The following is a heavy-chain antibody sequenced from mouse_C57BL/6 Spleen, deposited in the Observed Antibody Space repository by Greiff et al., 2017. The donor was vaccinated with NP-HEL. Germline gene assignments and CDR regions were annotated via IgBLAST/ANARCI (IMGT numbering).Heavy chain of an antibody. CDR3: AEIYYDYDALPY. J-gene: IGHJ3*01. D-gene: IGHD2-4*01. V-gene: IGHV1-82*01. CDR2: IYPGDGDT. CDR1: GYAFSSSW. Sequence: VQLQQSGPELVKPGASVKISCKASGYAFSSSWMNWVKQRPGKGLEWIGRIYPGDGDTNYNGKFKGKATLTADKSSSTAYMQLSSLTSEDSAVYFVAEIYYDYDALPYWGQGTLVTVSA.